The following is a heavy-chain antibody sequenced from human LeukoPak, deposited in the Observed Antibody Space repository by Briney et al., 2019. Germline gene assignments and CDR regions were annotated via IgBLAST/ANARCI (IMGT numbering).Heavy chain of an antibody. CDR1: GDSVSSNSAA. V-gene: IGHV6-1*01. CDR2: TYYRSKWYN. Sequence: SQTLSLTCAISGDSVSSNSAAWNWIRQSPSRGLEWLGRTYYRSKWYNDYAVSVKSRITINPDTSKNQFSLQLNSVTPEDTAVYYCARERLGYCSGGSCYGSNYYYYMDVWGKGTTVTVSS. D-gene: IGHD2-15*01. CDR3: ARERLGYCSGGSCYGSNYYYYMDV. J-gene: IGHJ6*03.